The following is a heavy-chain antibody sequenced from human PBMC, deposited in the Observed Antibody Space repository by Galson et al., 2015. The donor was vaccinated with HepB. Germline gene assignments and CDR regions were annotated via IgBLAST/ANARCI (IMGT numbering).Heavy chain of an antibody. D-gene: IGHD2-2*01. CDR1: GFTFSSYG. J-gene: IGHJ3*02. V-gene: IGHV3-33*01. CDR2: IWYDGNNK. CDR3: ARGRYCIGASCYWIDAFDI. Sequence: SLRLSCAASGFTFSSYGMHWVRQAPGKGLEWVAAIWYDGNNKYYTDSVKGRFTISRDISKNTLYLQLNSRRPEDTAVYYCARGRYCIGASCYWIDAFDIWGQGTMVTVSS.